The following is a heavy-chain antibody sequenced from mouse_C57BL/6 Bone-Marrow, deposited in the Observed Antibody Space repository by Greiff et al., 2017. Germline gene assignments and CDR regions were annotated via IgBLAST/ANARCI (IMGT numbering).Heavy chain of an antibody. CDR1: GYSFTGYY. J-gene: IGHJ1*03. Sequence: EVQLQQSGPELVKPGASVKISCKASGYSFTGYYMNWVKQSPEKSLEWIGEINPSTGGTTYNQKFKAKATLTVAKSSSTAYMQLKSLTSEDSAVYYCAITAGYFDVWGTGTTVTVSS. D-gene: IGHD4-1*01. CDR3: AITAGYFDV. V-gene: IGHV1-42*01. CDR2: INPSTGGT.